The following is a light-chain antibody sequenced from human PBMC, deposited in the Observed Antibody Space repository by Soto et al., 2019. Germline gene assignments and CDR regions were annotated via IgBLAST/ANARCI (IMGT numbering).Light chain of an antibody. CDR3: QQTYTTPRT. Sequence: DTQMTQSPSSLSASVGDRISITCQASQTVSTYLNWYQQKAGQAPTLLISATSTLQSGVPSRFSGSGSGTEFTLTITSLQPEDFATYHCQQTYTTPRTFGQGTKVAFK. J-gene: IGKJ1*01. V-gene: IGKV1-39*01. CDR2: ATS. CDR1: QTVSTY.